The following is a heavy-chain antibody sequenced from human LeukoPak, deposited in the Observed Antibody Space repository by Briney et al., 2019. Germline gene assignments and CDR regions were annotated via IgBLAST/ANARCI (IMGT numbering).Heavy chain of an antibody. CDR3: ARDSSPMGISFYGMDV. Sequence: GGSLRLSCAASGFTFSSYSMNWVRQAPGKGLEWVSYISSSSSTIYYADSVKGRFTISRDNAKNSLYLQMNSLRDEDTAVYYCARDSSPMGISFYGMDVWGQGTTVTVSS. CDR1: GFTFSSYS. V-gene: IGHV3-48*02. D-gene: IGHD6-13*01. CDR2: ISSSSSTI. J-gene: IGHJ6*02.